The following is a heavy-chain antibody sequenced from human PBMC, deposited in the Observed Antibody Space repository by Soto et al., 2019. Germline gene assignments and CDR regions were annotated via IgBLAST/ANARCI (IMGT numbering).Heavy chain of an antibody. D-gene: IGHD3-10*01. V-gene: IGHV4-31*03. CDR3: GGGGGLLRFGARFDP. J-gene: IGHJ5*02. CDR2: LYYSGST. CDR1: CGSISSGGYY. Sequence: QVQLQESGPGLLKPSQTLSLTCTVSCGSISSGGYYWSWFRQHPGKALEWLGYLYYSGSTYYNPSFRSRFTISVDTSRNQCSLWLTSVTAAARAVYYCGGGGGLLRFGARFDPWGQGTLVTVSS.